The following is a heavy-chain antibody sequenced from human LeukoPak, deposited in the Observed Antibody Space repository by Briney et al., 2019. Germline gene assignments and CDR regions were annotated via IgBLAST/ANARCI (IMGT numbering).Heavy chain of an antibody. J-gene: IGHJ4*02. Sequence: GGSLRLSCAASGFTFSSYAMSWVRQAPGKGLEWVSAISGGGDTTYYADSVKGRFTISRDNSKNTLYLQMNSLRAEDTAVYYCAKDQITMIKGFFDYWGQGTLATVYS. CDR1: GFTFSSYA. V-gene: IGHV3-23*01. CDR3: AKDQITMIKGFFDY. D-gene: IGHD3-22*01. CDR2: ISGGGDTT.